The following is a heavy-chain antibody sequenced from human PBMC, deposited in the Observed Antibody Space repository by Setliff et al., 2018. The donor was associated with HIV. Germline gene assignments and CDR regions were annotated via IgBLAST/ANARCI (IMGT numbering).Heavy chain of an antibody. CDR1: RGSFSGYY. D-gene: IGHD3-10*01. Sequence: SETLSLTCDVYRGSFSGYYWSWIRQPPGKGPEWIGEINHSGSTNYNPSLKSRVTISIDTSKNQFSLKLSSVTAADTAVYYCASSMVRGVIGVFDMWGQGTMVTVSS. CDR2: INHSGST. V-gene: IGHV4-34*01. CDR3: ASSMVRGVIGVFDM. J-gene: IGHJ3*02.